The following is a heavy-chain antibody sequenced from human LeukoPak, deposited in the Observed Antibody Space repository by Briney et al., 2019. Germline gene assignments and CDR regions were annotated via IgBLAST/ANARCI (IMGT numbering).Heavy chain of an antibody. CDR3: ATSRVFDY. V-gene: IGHV3-11*04. CDR2: ISGPSDNI. Sequence: PGGSLRLSCAASGCTFGDYFMSWIRQAPGKGLEWVAFISGPSDNIRYADSVEGRFTISRDNVKNSLYLQMDSLRIDDTAVYYCATSRVFDYWGQGALVTVSS. CDR1: GCTFGDYF. J-gene: IGHJ4*02.